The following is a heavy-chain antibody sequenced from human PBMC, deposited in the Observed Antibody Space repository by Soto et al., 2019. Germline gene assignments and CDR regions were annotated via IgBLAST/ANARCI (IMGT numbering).Heavy chain of an antibody. CDR2: ISGSGGST. CDR3: AKKGVLRFLEWLTHYYYGMDV. Sequence: GGSLRLSCAASGFTFSSYAMSWVRQAPGKGLEWVSAISGSGGSTYYADSVKGRFTISSDNSKNTLYLQMNSLRAEDTAVYYCAKKGVLRFLEWLTHYYYGMDVWGQGTTVTVSS. CDR1: GFTFSSYA. J-gene: IGHJ6*02. D-gene: IGHD3-3*01. V-gene: IGHV3-23*01.